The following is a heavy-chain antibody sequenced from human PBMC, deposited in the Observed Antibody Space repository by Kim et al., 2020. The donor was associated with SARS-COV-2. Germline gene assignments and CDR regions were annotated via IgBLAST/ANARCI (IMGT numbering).Heavy chain of an antibody. V-gene: IGHV4-34*01. J-gene: IGHJ5*02. Sequence: LKSRVTISGDTSKNQFSLKLSSGTAADTAVYYCARGTPRIAARPVGFDPWGQGTLVTVSS. CDR3: ARGTPRIAARPVGFDP. D-gene: IGHD6-6*01.